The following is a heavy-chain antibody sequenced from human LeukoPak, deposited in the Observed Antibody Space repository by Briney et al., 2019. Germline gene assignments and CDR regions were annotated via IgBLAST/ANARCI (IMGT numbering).Heavy chain of an antibody. CDR2: IIPIFGTA. Sequence: SVKVSCKASGGTFSSYAISWVRQAPGQGLEWMGGIIPIFGTANYAQKFQGRVTITTDESTSTAYMELSSLRSEDTAVYYCARWGYSSSWYGYYMDVWGKGTTITVSS. CDR3: ARWGYSSSWYGYYMDV. D-gene: IGHD6-13*01. V-gene: IGHV1-69*05. CDR1: GGTFSSYA. J-gene: IGHJ6*03.